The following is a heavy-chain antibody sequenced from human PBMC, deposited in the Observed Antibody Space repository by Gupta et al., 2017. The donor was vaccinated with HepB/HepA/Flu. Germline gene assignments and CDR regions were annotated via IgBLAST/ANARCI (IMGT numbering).Heavy chain of an antibody. CDR2: VHKTGST. J-gene: IGHJ5*02. Sequence: QVQLQESGTGLVQPSETLSVSCSVSDDSMSNGVYYWSWIRQPPGKGLEWIGKVHKTGSTSYNPSFQSRVAVSIDTSKKQFSLNLTSVTAADTAVYYCARDHLSGDYFRWFDPWGQGTLVTVSS. D-gene: IGHD1-26*01. V-gene: IGHV4-61*08. CDR1: DDSMSNGVYY. CDR3: ARDHLSGDYFRWFDP.